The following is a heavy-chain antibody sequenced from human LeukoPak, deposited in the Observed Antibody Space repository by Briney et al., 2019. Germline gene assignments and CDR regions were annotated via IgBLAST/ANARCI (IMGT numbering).Heavy chain of an antibody. CDR3: ARERYCSSTSCEGYYFDY. CDR2: IYTSGST. J-gene: IGHJ4*02. Sequence: SETLSLTCTVSGGSISSGSYYWSWIRQPAGKGLEWIGRIYTSGSTNYNPSLKSRVTLSVDTSKNQFSLKLSSVTAADTAVYYCARERYCSSTSCEGYYFDYWGQGTLVTVSS. V-gene: IGHV4-61*02. D-gene: IGHD2-2*01. CDR1: GGSISSGSYY.